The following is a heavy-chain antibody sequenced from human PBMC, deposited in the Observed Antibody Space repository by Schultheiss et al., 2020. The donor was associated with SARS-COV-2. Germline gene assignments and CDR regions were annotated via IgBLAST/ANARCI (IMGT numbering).Heavy chain of an antibody. D-gene: IGHD3-3*01. J-gene: IGHJ6*03. CDR1: GFTFSSYW. V-gene: IGHV3-74*01. Sequence: GGSLRLSCAASGFTFSSYWMHWVRQAPGKGLVWVSRINSDGSSTSYADSVKGRFTISRDNAKNSLYLQMNSLRAEDTAVYYCARKGKFWSGPLPYYYYMDVWGKGTTVTVSS. CDR3: ARKGKFWSGPLPYYYYMDV. CDR2: INSDGSST.